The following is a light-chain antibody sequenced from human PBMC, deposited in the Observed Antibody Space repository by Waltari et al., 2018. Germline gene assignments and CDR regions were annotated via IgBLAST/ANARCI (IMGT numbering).Light chain of an antibody. CDR3: QQVNSFPRT. CDR1: QGISSR. V-gene: IGKV1-12*01. Sequence: DIQMTQSPSSVSASVGARVTLPCRASQGISSRLAWYQQKPGKAPKLLIYDASSLHSGVPSRFSGSGSGTDFTLTIRSLQPEDFATYYCQQVNSFPRTFGQGTKVEVK. J-gene: IGKJ1*01. CDR2: DAS.